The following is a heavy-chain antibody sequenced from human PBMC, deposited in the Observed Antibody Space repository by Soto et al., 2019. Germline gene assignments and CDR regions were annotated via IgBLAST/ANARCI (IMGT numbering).Heavy chain of an antibody. CDR1: GYTFTRYD. J-gene: IGHJ4*02. V-gene: IGHV1-8*01. CDR2: MNPTNSQT. D-gene: IGHD1-26*01. Sequence: ASVKVSCKASGYTFTRYDINWVRQATGQGLEWMGWMNPTNSQTDYAQKFQGRVALTWDTSISAAYLDLSSLTSDDTAVYYCARGEWVLPIWGQGTLVTVSS. CDR3: ARGEWVLPI.